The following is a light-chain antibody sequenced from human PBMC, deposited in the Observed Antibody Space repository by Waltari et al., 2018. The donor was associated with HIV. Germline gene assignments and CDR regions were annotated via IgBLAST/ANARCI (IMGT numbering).Light chain of an antibody. CDR3: QKYNSAPPT. CDR1: QGISNY. J-gene: IGKJ1*01. CDR2: APS. Sequence: DMQMPQSPLSPYSTVVDRVTITCRASQGISNYLAWYQQKPGKVPKLLIYAPSTLQSGVPSRFSGSGSWTDFTLTISSLQPEDVATYYCQKYNSAPPTFGQGTKVEIK. V-gene: IGKV1-27*01.